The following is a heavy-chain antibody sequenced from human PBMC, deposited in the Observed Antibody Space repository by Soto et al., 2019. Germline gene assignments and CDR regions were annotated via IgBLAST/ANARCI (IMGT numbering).Heavy chain of an antibody. CDR1: GGTFSSYA. J-gene: IGHJ5*02. D-gene: IGHD3-3*01. V-gene: IGHV1-69*13. Sequence: GASVKVSCKASGGTFSSYAISWVRQAPGQGLEWMGGIIPIFGTANYAQKFQGRVTITADESTSTAYMELSSLRSEDTAVYYCARSPYYDFWSGYKYNWFDPWGQGTLVTVSS. CDR2: IIPIFGTA. CDR3: ARSPYYDFWSGYKYNWFDP.